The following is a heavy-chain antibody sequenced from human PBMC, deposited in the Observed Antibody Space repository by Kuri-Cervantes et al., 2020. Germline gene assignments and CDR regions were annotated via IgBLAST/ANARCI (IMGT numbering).Heavy chain of an antibody. CDR1: GYIFITYG. D-gene: IGHD6-19*01. Sequence: ASVKVSCKASGYIFITYGIHWVRQAPGQRPEWMGWINPDSGGANYAQKFQGRVTMTRDTSISTAYMELSRLRSDDTAVYYCARGVKSSVWWSMDVWGQGTTVTVSS. CDR2: INPDSGGA. V-gene: IGHV1-2*02. CDR3: ARGVKSSVWWSMDV. J-gene: IGHJ6*02.